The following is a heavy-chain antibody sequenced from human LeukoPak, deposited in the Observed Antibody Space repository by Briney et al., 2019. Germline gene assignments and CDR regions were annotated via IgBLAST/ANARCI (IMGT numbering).Heavy chain of an antibody. CDR1: GFTFSDYY. V-gene: IGHV3-11*01. CDR3: ASAHSSGWYYYYYGMDV. CDR2: ISSSGSTI. D-gene: IGHD6-19*01. Sequence: SGGSLRLSCAASGFTFSDYYMSWIRQAPGKGLERVSYISSSGSTIYYADSVKGRFTISRDNAKNSLYLQMNSLRAEDTAVYYCASAHSSGWYYYYYGMDVWGQGTTVTVSS. J-gene: IGHJ6*02.